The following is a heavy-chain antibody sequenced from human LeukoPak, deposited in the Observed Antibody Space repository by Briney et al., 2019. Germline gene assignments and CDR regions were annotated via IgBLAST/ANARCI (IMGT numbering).Heavy chain of an antibody. CDR2: IYHNGDT. Sequence: PSETLSLTCIVSGGSIISGDYYWSWIRQPPGKGLEWIGYIYHNGDTYYNPSLKSRVSISVDTSKNQFSLKLSSVTAADTAVYYCARAGVVPAAINRAFDIWGQGPVVTVSS. J-gene: IGHJ3*02. D-gene: IGHD2-2*02. CDR1: GGSIISGDYY. CDR3: ARAGVVPAAINRAFDI. V-gene: IGHV4-30-4*08.